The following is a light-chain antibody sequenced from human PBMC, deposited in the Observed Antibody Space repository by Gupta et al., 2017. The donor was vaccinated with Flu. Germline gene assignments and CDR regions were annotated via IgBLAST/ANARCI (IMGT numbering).Light chain of an antibody. Sequence: DIQMTQSPPSLSASVGDRVTITCRASQSISSYLNWYQQKPGKAPKLLIYAASSLQSGVPSRFSGSGSGTDFTLTISSLQPEDFATYYCQQSYSTLATFGGGAKVEIK. CDR3: QQSYSTLAT. CDR1: QSISSY. CDR2: AAS. J-gene: IGKJ4*01. V-gene: IGKV1-39*01.